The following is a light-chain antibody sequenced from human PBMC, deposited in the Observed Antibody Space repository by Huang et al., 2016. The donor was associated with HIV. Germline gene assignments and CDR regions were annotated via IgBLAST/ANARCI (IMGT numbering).Light chain of an antibody. V-gene: IGKV3-11*01. J-gene: IGKJ4*01. Sequence: EIVLTQSPATLSLSPGDRATLSCRASQGVTGYLSWYQQKPGQAPRLFIYDTSNMATGIPARFSGSGSWTDFTLTISSLEPEDFAVYYCQQRSSWPLTFGGGTKVEIK. CDR3: QQRSSWPLT. CDR2: DTS. CDR1: QGVTGY.